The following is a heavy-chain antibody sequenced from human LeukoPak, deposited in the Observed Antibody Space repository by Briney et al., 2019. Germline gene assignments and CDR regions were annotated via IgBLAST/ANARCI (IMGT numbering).Heavy chain of an antibody. CDR3: ARVQGSYYAPYFDY. V-gene: IGHV3-53*01. J-gene: IGHJ4*02. CDR2: IYSGSST. D-gene: IGHD1-26*01. Sequence: GGSLRLSCAASGFTVSSNYMSWVRQAPGKGLEWVSVIYSGSSTYYADSVKGRFTISRDNSKNTLYLQMNSLRAEDTAVYYCARVQGSYYAPYFDYWGQGTLVTVSS. CDR1: GFTVSSNY.